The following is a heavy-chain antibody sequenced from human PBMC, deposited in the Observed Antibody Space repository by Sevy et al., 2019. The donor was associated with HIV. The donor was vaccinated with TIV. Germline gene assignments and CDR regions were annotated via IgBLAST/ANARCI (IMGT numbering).Heavy chain of an antibody. Sequence: GGSLRLSCAASGFTFSSYGMHWVRQAPGKGLEWVAAISYDGSNKYYADSVKGRFTISRDNSKNTLYLQMNSLRAEDTAVYYCARDHPMRGVANKRYYYYGMDVWGQGTTVTVSS. CDR2: ISYDGSNK. D-gene: IGHD3-10*01. CDR3: ARDHPMRGVANKRYYYYGMDV. V-gene: IGHV3-30*19. J-gene: IGHJ6*02. CDR1: GFTFSSYG.